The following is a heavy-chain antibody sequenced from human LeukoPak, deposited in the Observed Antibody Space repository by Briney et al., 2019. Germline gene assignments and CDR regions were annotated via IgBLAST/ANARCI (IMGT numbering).Heavy chain of an antibody. V-gene: IGHV3-23*01. J-gene: IGHJ4*02. D-gene: IGHD3-3*01. CDR3: AKSIFGSFDY. CDR1: GFTFSSNA. Sequence: PGGSLRLSCAASGFTFSSNAMNWVRQAPGKGLEWVSAISGSGGSTYYADSVKGRFTISRDNSKNTLYLQMNSLGAEGTAVYYCAKSIFGSFDYWGQGTLVTVSS. CDR2: ISGSGGST.